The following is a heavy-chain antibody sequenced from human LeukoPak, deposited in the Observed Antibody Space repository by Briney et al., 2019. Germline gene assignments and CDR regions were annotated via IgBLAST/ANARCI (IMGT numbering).Heavy chain of an antibody. J-gene: IGHJ5*02. D-gene: IGHD6-6*01. V-gene: IGHV5-51*01. CDR2: VYPGDSDT. Sequence: GESLKISCKGSGYSFATTWIGWVRQMPGKGLGWMGIVYPGDSDTGYSPSFQGQVTISADKSISTAYLQWSSLKASDTAIYYCARRGEYSSSSRFDPWGQGTLVTVSS. CDR1: GYSFATTW. CDR3: ARRGEYSSSSRFDP.